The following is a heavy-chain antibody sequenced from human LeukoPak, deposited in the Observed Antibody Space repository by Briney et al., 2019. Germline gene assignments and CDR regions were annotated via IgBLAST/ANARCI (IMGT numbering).Heavy chain of an antibody. D-gene: IGHD1-26*01. CDR1: GYTLTEVS. CDR3: AKVGAMGSGTYLYYNYYAMDV. J-gene: IGHJ6*02. Sequence: ASVKVPCKVSGYTLTEVSIHWVRQAPEKGLEWMGGLDPEDDETIYAQKFQGRVTMTEDIATDTAYMELSSLRSEDTAAYYCAKVGAMGSGTYLYYNYYAMDVWGQGTTVTVSS. V-gene: IGHV1-24*01. CDR2: LDPEDDET.